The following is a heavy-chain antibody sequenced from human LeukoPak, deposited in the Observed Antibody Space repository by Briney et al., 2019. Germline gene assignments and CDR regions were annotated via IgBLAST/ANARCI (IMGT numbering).Heavy chain of an antibody. CDR2: IDRGGTT. Sequence: SETLSLTCAVYGGSFSGYYWSWIRQPPRKGLEWIGEIDRGGTTTYNPSLRGRVTISVDTSKNQFSLKLSSVTAADTAVYYCARGYGSGSYYSYWGQGTLVTVSS. J-gene: IGHJ4*02. CDR1: GGSFSGYY. CDR3: ARGYGSGSYYSY. V-gene: IGHV4-34*01. D-gene: IGHD3-10*01.